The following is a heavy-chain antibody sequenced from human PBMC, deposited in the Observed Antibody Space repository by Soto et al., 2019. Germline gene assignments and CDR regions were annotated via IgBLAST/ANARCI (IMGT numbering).Heavy chain of an antibody. Sequence: SETLSLTCTVSGGSISSSSYYWGWIRQPPGKGLEWIGSIYYSGSTYYNPSLKSRVTISVDTSKNQFSLKLSSVTAADTAVYYCARHSLDILTGYYPDYWGEATLVTVP. CDR1: GGSISSSSYY. CDR2: IYYSGST. V-gene: IGHV4-39*01. J-gene: IGHJ4*02. D-gene: IGHD3-9*01. CDR3: ARHSLDILTGYYPDY.